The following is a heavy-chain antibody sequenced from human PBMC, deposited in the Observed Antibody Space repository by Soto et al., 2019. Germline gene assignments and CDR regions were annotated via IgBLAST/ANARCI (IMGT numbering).Heavy chain of an antibody. CDR2: IYGIGGST. D-gene: IGHD2-2*01. Sequence: GGSLRLSCAASGLNFNDNGMNWVRQAPGKGPEWVSAIYGIGGSTYYADSVKDRFTISRDNSKSSLYLQMNSLTAEDTAVYYCAKSHIPYQLPHMDVWGKGTTVTVSS. CDR1: GLNFNDNG. J-gene: IGHJ6*03. V-gene: IGHV3-23*01. CDR3: AKSHIPYQLPHMDV.